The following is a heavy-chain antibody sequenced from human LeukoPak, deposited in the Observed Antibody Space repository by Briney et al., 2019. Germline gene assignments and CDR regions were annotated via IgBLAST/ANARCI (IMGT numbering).Heavy chain of an antibody. CDR2: IYYSGST. D-gene: IGHD3-10*01. V-gene: IGHV4-30-4*08. Sequence: SQTLSLTCTVSGGSISSGDYYWSWIRQPPGKGLEWIGCIYYSGSTYYNPSLKSRVTISVDTSKNQFSLKLSSVTAADTAVYYCARVPNYYGSGKDAFDIWGQGTMVTVSS. CDR3: ARVPNYYGSGKDAFDI. J-gene: IGHJ3*02. CDR1: GGSISSGDYY.